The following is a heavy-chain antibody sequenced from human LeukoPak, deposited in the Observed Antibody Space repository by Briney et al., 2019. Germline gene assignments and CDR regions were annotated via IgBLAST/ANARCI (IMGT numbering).Heavy chain of an antibody. D-gene: IGHD3-3*01. V-gene: IGHV3-21*01. J-gene: IGHJ4*02. Sequence: PGGSLRLSCAASGFTFSSYSMNWVRQAPGKGLEWVSSISSSSSYIYYADSVKGRFTISRDNAKNSLYLQMNSLRAEDTAVYYCATLIWSGPTPLDYWGQGTLVTVSS. CDR3: ATLIWSGPTPLDY. CDR1: GFTFSSYS. CDR2: ISSSSSYI.